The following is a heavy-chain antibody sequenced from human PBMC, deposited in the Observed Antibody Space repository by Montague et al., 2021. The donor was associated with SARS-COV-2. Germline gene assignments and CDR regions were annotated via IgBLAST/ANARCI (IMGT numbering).Heavy chain of an antibody. J-gene: IGHJ6*02. D-gene: IGHD3-9*01. V-gene: IGHV4-59*08. CDR3: ARHGLVRYFDWLSQNYGMDV. Sequence: SETLSLTCTVSGGSISSYYWSWIRQPPGKGLEWIGNIYYSGSTNYNPSXXSRVTISVDTSKNQFSLKLSSVTAADTAVYYCARHGLVRYFDWLSQNYGMDVWGQGTTVTVSS. CDR1: GGSISSYY. CDR2: IYYSGST.